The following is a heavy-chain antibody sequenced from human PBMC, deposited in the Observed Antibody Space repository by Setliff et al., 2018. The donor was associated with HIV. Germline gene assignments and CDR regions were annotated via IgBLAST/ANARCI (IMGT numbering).Heavy chain of an antibody. Sequence: PSETLSLTCAVSGNSIGSGYYWGWIRQPPGKGLEWIASIYYNGNTYYNPSLKSRVTITMDTSKNQFSLKLSSVTAADTAVYSCVRHLSEMAMVDHWGQGTLVTVSS. CDR2: IYYNGNT. V-gene: IGHV4-38-2*01. J-gene: IGHJ4*02. CDR1: GNSIGSGYY. CDR3: VRHLSEMAMVDH.